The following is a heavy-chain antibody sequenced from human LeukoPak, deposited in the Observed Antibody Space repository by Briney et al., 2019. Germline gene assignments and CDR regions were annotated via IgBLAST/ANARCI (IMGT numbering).Heavy chain of an antibody. CDR3: ARDLSTVTTLLELSDY. D-gene: IGHD4-17*01. CDR2: INPNSGGT. V-gene: IGHV1-2*02. J-gene: IGHJ4*02. Sequence: ASVKVSCKASGYTFTSYDINWVRQAPGQGLEWMGWINPNSGGTNYAQKFQGRVTMTRDTSISTAYMELSRLRSDDTAVYYCARDLSTVTTLLELSDYWGQGTLVTVSS. CDR1: GYTFTSYD.